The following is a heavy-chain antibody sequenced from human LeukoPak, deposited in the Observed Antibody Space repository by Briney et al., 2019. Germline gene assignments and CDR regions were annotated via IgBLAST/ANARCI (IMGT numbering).Heavy chain of an antibody. CDR3: ARQPLWEPRAYYYFDY. J-gene: IGHJ4*02. D-gene: IGHD1-26*01. CDR1: GFSFSDYT. CDR2: ITSSGRFI. V-gene: IGHV3-21*01. Sequence: GGSLRLSCAASGFSFSDYTVDWVRQAPGKGLEWVSSITSSGRFIYYADSVKGRFTVSRDTAKNSMYLQMDSLRAEDTGVYACARQPLWEPRAYYYFDYWGQGTLVTVSS.